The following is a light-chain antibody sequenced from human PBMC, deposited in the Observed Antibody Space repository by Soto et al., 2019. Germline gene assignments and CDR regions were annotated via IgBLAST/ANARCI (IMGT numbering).Light chain of an antibody. CDR2: GAS. Sequence: EIVLTQSPGTLSLSPGERATLSCRASQSVSSSYLAWYQQKPGQAPRLLIYGASSRATGIPDRFSGSGSGTDFTLTISRLEPEALAVYYCQPYGSSPGTFGPGTKVDIK. CDR1: QSVSSSY. CDR3: QPYGSSPGT. J-gene: IGKJ3*01. V-gene: IGKV3-20*01.